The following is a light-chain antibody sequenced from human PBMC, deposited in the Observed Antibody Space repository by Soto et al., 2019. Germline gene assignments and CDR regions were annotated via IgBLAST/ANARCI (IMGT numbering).Light chain of an antibody. CDR2: DGS. V-gene: IGKV3-11*01. Sequence: EIVLTQSPPTLSLSPGERATLSCRASQSISNYLTWYQQKPGQAPRLLIYDGSTRATGVPARFSGSGSGTDFTLTISRLEPEDFAVYYCQQYGGSPGTFGQGTRLEI. CDR3: QQYGGSPGT. J-gene: IGKJ5*01. CDR1: QSISNY.